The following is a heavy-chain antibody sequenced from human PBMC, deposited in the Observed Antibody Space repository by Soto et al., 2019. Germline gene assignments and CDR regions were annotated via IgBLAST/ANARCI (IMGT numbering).Heavy chain of an antibody. CDR1: GFTFSSYA. CDR3: ARVEAVAVTWWYFDL. D-gene: IGHD6-19*01. V-gene: IGHV3-30*03. CDR2: ISYDGSNK. Sequence: QVQLVESGGGVVQPGRSLRLSCAASGFTFSSYAMHWVRQAPGKGLEWVALISYDGSNKYYADSVKGRFTISRDNSXNTVYMEMNSLRTEDTAVYYCARVEAVAVTWWYFDLWGRGTLVTVSS. J-gene: IGHJ2*01.